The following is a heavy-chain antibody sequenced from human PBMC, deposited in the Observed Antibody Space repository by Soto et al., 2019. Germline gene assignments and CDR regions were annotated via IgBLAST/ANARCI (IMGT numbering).Heavy chain of an antibody. CDR2: IYYSGST. J-gene: IGHJ5*02. CDR1: GGSISSSSYY. CDR3: ARHHPKDYGDINWFDP. Sequence: QLQLQESGPGLVKPSETLSLTCTVSGGSISSSSYYWGWIRQPPGKGLEWIGSIYYSGSTYYNPSLKSRVTISVDTSKNQFSLKLSSVTAADTAVYYCARHHPKDYGDINWFDPWGQGTLVTVSS. D-gene: IGHD4-17*01. V-gene: IGHV4-39*01.